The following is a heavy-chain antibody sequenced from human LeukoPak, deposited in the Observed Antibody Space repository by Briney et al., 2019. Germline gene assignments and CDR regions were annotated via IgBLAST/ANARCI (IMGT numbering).Heavy chain of an antibody. V-gene: IGHV3-33*01. D-gene: IGHD2-15*01. Sequence: GRSLRLSCAASGFTFSSYGMHWVRQAPGKGLEWVAVIWYDGSNKYYADSVKGRFTISRDNSKNTLYLQLNSLRAEDTAVYYCARDLRYCSGGSCYYYGMYVWGQGTTVTVSS. CDR3: ARDLRYCSGGSCYYYGMYV. J-gene: IGHJ6*02. CDR2: IWYDGSNK. CDR1: GFTFSSYG.